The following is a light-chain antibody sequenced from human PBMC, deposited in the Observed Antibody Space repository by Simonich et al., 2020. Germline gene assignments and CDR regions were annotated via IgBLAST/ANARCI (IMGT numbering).Light chain of an antibody. CDR1: ALPKQY. J-gene: IGLJ2*01. CDR3: QSADSSGTYVV. Sequence: SYELTQPPSVSVSPGQTARITCSGDALPKQYAYWYQQKPGQAPVLVIYKDSGRPSGIPGRFSGSSSGTTVTLTISVVQAEDEADYYCQSADSSGTYVVFGGGTKLTVL. V-gene: IGLV3-25*03. CDR2: KDS.